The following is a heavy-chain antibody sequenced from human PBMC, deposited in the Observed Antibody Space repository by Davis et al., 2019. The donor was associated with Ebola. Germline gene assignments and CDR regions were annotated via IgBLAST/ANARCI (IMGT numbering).Heavy chain of an antibody. Sequence: ASVKVSCKASGYTFTSYGISWVRQAPGQGLEWMGWISAYNGNTNYAQKLQGRVTMTTDTSTSTAYMELRSLRSDDTAVYYCARDRVVVVVAATPLYYYYGMDVWGQGTTVTVSS. J-gene: IGHJ6*02. D-gene: IGHD2-15*01. CDR1: GYTFTSYG. V-gene: IGHV1-18*01. CDR3: ARDRVVVVVAATPLYYYYGMDV. CDR2: ISAYNGNT.